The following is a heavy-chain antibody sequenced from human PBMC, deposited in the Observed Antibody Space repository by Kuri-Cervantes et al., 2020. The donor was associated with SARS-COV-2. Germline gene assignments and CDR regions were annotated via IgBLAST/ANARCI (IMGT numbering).Heavy chain of an antibody. Sequence: ETLSLTCAASGFTFSSYAMSWVRQAPGKGLEWVSVIYSGGSSTYYADSVKGRFTISRDNSKNTLYLQMNSLRAEDTAVYYCARDLAYWGQGTLVTVSS. D-gene: IGHD3-16*01. J-gene: IGHJ4*02. CDR2: IYSGGSST. V-gene: IGHV3-23*03. CDR3: ARDLAY. CDR1: GFTFSSYA.